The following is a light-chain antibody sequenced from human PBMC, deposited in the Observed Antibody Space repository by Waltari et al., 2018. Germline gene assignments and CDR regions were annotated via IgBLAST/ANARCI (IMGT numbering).Light chain of an antibody. CDR3: QVWDSSSDVV. J-gene: IGLJ3*02. CDR1: NIGSTS. V-gene: IGLV3-21*02. Sequence: SYVLTQPPSVSVAPGQTARITCGGNNIGSTSVHWYQQKSGQAPVLVVSDDFDRPSGIPERFSGSKSGNTATLIISRVEAGDEAAYFCQVWDSSSDVVFGGGTKLTAL. CDR2: DDF.